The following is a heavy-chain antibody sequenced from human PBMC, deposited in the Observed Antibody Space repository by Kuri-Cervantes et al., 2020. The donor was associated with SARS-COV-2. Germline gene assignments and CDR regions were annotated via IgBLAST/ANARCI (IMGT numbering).Heavy chain of an antibody. Sequence: GGSLRLSCAASGFTFSSYAMSWVRQAPGKGLEWVSAISGSGGSTYYADSVKGRFTISRDNSKNTLYLQMNSLRAEDTAVYYYANDIVGATNFDYWGQGTLVTVSS. V-gene: IGHV3-23*01. D-gene: IGHD1-26*01. CDR1: GFTFSSYA. CDR2: ISGSGGST. CDR3: ANDIVGATNFDY. J-gene: IGHJ4*02.